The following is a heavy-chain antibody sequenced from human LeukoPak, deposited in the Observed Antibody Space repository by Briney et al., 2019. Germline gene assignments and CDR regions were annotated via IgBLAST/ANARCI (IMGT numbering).Heavy chain of an antibody. CDR3: ARTYRSVWYILGRFWFDP. CDR1: GFTFSSYS. Sequence: PGGSLRLSCAASGFTFSSYSMNWVRQAPGKGLEWVSSISSSSSYIYYADSVKGRFTISRDNAKNSLYLQMNSLRAEDTAVYYCARTYRSVWYILGRFWFDPWGQGTLVTVSS. V-gene: IGHV3-21*01. CDR2: ISSSSSYI. J-gene: IGHJ5*02. D-gene: IGHD6-19*01.